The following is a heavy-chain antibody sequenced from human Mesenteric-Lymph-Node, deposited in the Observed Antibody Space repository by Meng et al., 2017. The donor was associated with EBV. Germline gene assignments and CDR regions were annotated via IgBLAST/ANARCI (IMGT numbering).Heavy chain of an antibody. D-gene: IGHD4-11*01. CDR1: GDSVSSGNHY. CDR3: AREGTTVTRWFDP. V-gene: IGHV4-61*01. J-gene: IGHJ5*02. CDR2: IYFTGST. Sequence: QVPLPLVGAGLFKPSGTLSLTCNVSGDSVSSGNHYWSWIRQSPGRGLEWIGNIYFTGSTFYNPALKSRVTISGDTSKNQFSLKLTSVTAADTAVYYCAREGTTVTRWFDPWGPGTLVTVSS.